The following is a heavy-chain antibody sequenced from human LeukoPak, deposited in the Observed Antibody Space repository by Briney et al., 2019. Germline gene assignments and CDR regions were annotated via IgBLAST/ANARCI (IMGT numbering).Heavy chain of an antibody. CDR3: ASAGRYCSGGSCYGVDY. J-gene: IGHJ4*02. CDR2: INHSGST. CDR1: GGSFSGYY. Sequence: PSETLSLTCAVYGGSFSGYYWSWIRQPPGKGLEWIGEINHSGSTNYNPSLKSRVTISVDTSKNQFSLKLSSVTAADTAVYYCASAGRYCSGGSCYGVDYWGQRTLVTVSS. D-gene: IGHD2-15*01. V-gene: IGHV4-34*01.